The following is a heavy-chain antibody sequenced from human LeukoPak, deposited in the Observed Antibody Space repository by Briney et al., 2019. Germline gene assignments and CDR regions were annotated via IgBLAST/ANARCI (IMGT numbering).Heavy chain of an antibody. CDR1: GYTFSGQY. Sequence: ASVKVSCKASGYTFSGQYRHWVRQAPGQGLEWMGWINPHTGDTNYAQKFQGRLTMTSDMSISTDYMELTRLTSDDTAVYYCASRSASGNWFLEYRGQGTLVTVSS. J-gene: IGHJ4*02. V-gene: IGHV1-2*02. CDR2: INPHTGDT. CDR3: ASRSASGNWFLEY. D-gene: IGHD3-10*01.